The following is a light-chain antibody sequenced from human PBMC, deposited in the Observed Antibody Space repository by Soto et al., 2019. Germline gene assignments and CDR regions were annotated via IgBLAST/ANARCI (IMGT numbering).Light chain of an antibody. CDR1: QSDSSN. CDR3: LQFSKWPPA. V-gene: IGKV3D-15*01. J-gene: IGKJ1*01. Sequence: ELLMTQSPATLSLSPGERATLSCRASQSDSSNLAWYQQKPGQAPRLLIYDASTRATGIPARFSGSVSGTEFTLTISSLDFEDFAVYYCLQFSKWPPAFGQGSKVEIK. CDR2: DAS.